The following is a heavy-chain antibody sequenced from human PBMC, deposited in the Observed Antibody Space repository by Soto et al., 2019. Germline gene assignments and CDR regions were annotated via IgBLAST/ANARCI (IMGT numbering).Heavy chain of an antibody. CDR1: GFTFSSCA. J-gene: IGHJ6*02. V-gene: IGHV3-23*01. Sequence: EVQLLESGGGLVQPGGSLRLSCAASGFTFSSCAMGWVRQAPGKGLEWVSDIIDSGASTYYADSVKGRFTISRDNSKSTLYLQMNSLRAEDTALYYCAKGRSYYYYYGVDVWGLGTTVTVSS. CDR3: AKGRSYYYYYGVDV. CDR2: IIDSGAST.